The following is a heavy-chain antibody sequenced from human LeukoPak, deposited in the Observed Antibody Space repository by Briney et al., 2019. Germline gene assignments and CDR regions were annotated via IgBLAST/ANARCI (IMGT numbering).Heavy chain of an antibody. CDR2: ISAYNGNT. Sequence: ASVTVSCKASGYTFTSYGISWVRQAPGQGLEWMGWISAYNGNTNYAQKLQGRVTMTTDTSTSTAYMELRSLRSDDTAVYYCVSGEGYSGYEPFDYWGQGTLVTVSS. CDR1: GYTFTSYG. J-gene: IGHJ4*02. D-gene: IGHD5-12*01. CDR3: VSGEGYSGYEPFDY. V-gene: IGHV1-18*01.